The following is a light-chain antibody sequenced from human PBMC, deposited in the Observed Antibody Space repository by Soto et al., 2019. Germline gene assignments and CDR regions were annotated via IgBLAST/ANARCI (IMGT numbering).Light chain of an antibody. CDR3: EQRSDWHT. CDR1: QSVSSY. Sequence: EIVLMQSPGPLSLSPGERATLSCRTSQSVSSYLAWYQQRPGQAPRLVIFDASNRATDIPARFSGSGSGTDFTLTISSLKPEDSAVYYCEQRSDWHTFGQGTRLEIK. J-gene: IGKJ5*01. CDR2: DAS. V-gene: IGKV3-11*01.